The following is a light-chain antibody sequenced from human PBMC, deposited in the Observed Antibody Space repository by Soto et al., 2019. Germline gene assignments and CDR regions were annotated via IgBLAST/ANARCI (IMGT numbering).Light chain of an antibody. J-gene: IGKJ1*01. CDR2: KAS. CDR1: QSISSW. CDR3: QHYNSYGT. V-gene: IGKV1-5*03. Sequence: DIQMTQSPSALSASVGDRVTITCRASQSISSWLAWYQQKPGKAPXXLIYKASTLKSGVPSRFSGSGSGTEFTLTISSLQPDDFATYYCQHYNSYGTFGQGTKVDIK.